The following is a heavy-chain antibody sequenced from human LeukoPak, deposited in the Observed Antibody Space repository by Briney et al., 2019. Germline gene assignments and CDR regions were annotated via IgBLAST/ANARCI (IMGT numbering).Heavy chain of an antibody. Sequence: GGSLRLSCAASGFTFSSYGMSWVRQAPGKGLEWVSAISGSGGSTYYADSVKGRFTISRDNSKNTLYLQMNSLRAEDTAVYYCAKDSVRGYGYGWYYYMDVWGKGTTVTISS. V-gene: IGHV3-23*01. CDR1: GFTFSSYG. D-gene: IGHD5-18*01. CDR2: ISGSGGST. J-gene: IGHJ6*03. CDR3: AKDSVRGYGYGWYYYMDV.